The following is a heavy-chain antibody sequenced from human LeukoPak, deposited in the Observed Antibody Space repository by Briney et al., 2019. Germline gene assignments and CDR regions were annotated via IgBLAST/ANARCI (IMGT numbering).Heavy chain of an antibody. V-gene: IGHV4-59*01. D-gene: IGHD1-26*01. CDR3: ARDRGTYFDY. Sequence: SETLSLTCTVSGGSISSYYWSWIRQPPGKGLEWIGYIYYSGSTNYNPSLKSRVTISVDTSKNQFSLKLSSVTAADTAVYYCARDRGTYFDYWGRGTLVTVSS. J-gene: IGHJ4*02. CDR2: IYYSGST. CDR1: GGSISSYY.